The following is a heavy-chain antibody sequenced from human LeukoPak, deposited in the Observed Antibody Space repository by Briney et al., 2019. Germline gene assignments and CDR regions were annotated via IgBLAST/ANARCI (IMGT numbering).Heavy chain of an antibody. J-gene: IGHJ4*02. CDR3: ARDRRYNWNGPLYYFDY. Sequence: ASVKVSCKASGGTFSSYAISWVRQAPGQGLEWMGRIIPILGIANYAQKFQGRVTITADKSTSTAYMELSSLRSEDTAVYYCARDRRYNWNGPLYYFDYWGQGTLVTVSS. CDR1: GGTFSSYA. CDR2: IIPILGIA. V-gene: IGHV1-69*04. D-gene: IGHD1-20*01.